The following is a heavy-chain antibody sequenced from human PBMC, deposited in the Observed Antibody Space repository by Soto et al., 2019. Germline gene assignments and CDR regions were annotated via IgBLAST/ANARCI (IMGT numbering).Heavy chain of an antibody. CDR1: GGSISSGNYY. D-gene: IGHD3-22*01. Sequence: PSETLSLTCTVSGGSISSGNYYWSWIRQPPGKGLEWIGFISYSGSTYYNASLKSRVTISVDTSKNQFPLNLSFVTAADTAVYYCARFDYYDSSGYLDFGPKWGQGTLVTVSS. CDR2: ISYSGST. CDR3: ARFDYYDSSGYLDFGPK. V-gene: IGHV4-30-4*01. J-gene: IGHJ4*02.